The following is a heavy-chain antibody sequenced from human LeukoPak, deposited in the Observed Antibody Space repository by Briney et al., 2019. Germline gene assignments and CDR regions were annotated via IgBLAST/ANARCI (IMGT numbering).Heavy chain of an antibody. J-gene: IGHJ4*02. CDR3: ARRIAVIRFPYSFDY. Sequence: KPSETLSLTCAVYGGSFSGYSWSWIRHPPGKGLGWSGEINHSGSTNYNPSLKSRVTISVDTSKNQFSLKLSSVTAADTAVYYCARRIAVIRFPYSFDYWGQGTLVTVSS. D-gene: IGHD3-3*01. V-gene: IGHV4-34*01. CDR2: INHSGST. CDR1: GGSFSGYS.